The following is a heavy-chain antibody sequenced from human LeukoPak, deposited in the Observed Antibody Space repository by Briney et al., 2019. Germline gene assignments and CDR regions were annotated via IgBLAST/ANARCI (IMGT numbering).Heavy chain of an antibody. CDR3: ANYRKPQGLDY. D-gene: IGHD1-14*01. CDR1: RFPFSTYA. J-gene: IGHJ4*02. CDR2: ISSDGADT. Sequence: GGSLRLSCAVSRFPFSTYAVTWVRQAPGQGLEWVSAISSDGADTYYADSVKGRFTISRDNSKNTLYLQMTSLRGEDTAVYYCANYRKPQGLDYWGQGTLVTVSS. V-gene: IGHV3-23*01.